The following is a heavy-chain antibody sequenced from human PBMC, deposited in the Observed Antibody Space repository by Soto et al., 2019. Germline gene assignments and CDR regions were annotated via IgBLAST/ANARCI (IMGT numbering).Heavy chain of an antibody. V-gene: IGHV1-69*08. Sequence: QVQLVQSGAEVKKPGSSVKVSCKASGGTFSSYTISWVRQAPGQGLEWMGRIIPILGIANYAQKLQGRVTITADKSTSTAYMELSSLRSEDTAVYYCARDLRGGWLVRGGWFDPWGQGTLVTVSS. CDR2: IIPILGIA. CDR1: GGTFSSYT. D-gene: IGHD6-19*01. CDR3: ARDLRGGWLVRGGWFDP. J-gene: IGHJ5*02.